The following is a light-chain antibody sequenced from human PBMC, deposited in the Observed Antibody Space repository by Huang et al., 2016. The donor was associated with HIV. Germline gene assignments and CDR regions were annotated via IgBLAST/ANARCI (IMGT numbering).Light chain of an antibody. J-gene: IGKJ1*01. Sequence: DIQLTQSPSAMSASVGDRVSITCRASQVIANYLVWFQQRPGGAPKRLIYAASSLQSGVPSRFSGGGSGTKFTLTISGLQPEDFATYYCLRHHAYPRTFDQGTKVEV. V-gene: IGKV1-17*03. CDR1: QVIANY. CDR2: AAS. CDR3: LRHHAYPRT.